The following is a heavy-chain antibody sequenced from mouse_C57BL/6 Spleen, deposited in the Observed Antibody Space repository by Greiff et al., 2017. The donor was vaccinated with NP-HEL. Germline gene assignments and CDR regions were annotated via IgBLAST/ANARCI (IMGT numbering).Heavy chain of an antibody. J-gene: IGHJ2*01. V-gene: IGHV3-6*01. D-gene: IGHD2-5*01. CDR1: GYSITSGYY. Sequence: EVKVEESGPGLVKPSQSLSLTCSVTGYSITSGYYWNWIRQFPGNKLEWMGYISYDGSNNYNPSLKNRISITRDTSKNQFFLKLNSVTTEDTATYYCARGGSNWVFDYWGQGTTLTVSS. CDR2: ISYDGSN. CDR3: ARGGSNWVFDY.